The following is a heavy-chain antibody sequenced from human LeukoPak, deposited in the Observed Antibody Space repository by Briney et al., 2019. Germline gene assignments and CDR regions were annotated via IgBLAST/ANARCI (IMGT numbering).Heavy chain of an antibody. J-gene: IGHJ4*02. D-gene: IGHD6-19*01. V-gene: IGHV3-23*01. CDR1: GITFSSYA. CDR2: ISGSGDST. Sequence: PGGSLRLSCAASGITFSSYAMSWVRQAPGKGLKWVSGISGSGDSTYYADSVKGRFTISRDNSKNTLYLQMNSLRAEDTAVYYCVSGYTSDSYFFDYWGQGTLVTVSS. CDR3: VSGYTSDSYFFDY.